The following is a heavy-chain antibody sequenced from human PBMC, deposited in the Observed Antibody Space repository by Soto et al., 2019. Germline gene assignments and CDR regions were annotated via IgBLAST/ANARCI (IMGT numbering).Heavy chain of an antibody. Sequence: VSLTCAVYGGSFSGYYWSWIRQPPGKGLEWIGEINHSGSTNYNPSLKSRVTISVDTSKNQFSLKLSSVTAADTAVYYCASHGKDIVATIGFGFDYWGQGTLVTVSS. CDR1: GGSFSGYY. D-gene: IGHD5-12*01. CDR3: ASHGKDIVATIGFGFDY. J-gene: IGHJ4*02. V-gene: IGHV4-34*01. CDR2: INHSGST.